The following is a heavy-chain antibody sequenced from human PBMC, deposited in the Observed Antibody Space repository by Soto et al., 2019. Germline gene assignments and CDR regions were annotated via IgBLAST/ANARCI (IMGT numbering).Heavy chain of an antibody. J-gene: IGHJ4*02. D-gene: IGHD5-18*01. V-gene: IGHV4-59*01. CDR1: GGSISNYY. Sequence: PSETLSLTCTVSGGSISNYYWSWIRQPPGKGLEWIGYIYYSGSSNYNPSLKSRVTISVDTSKNQFSLKLSSVTAADTAVYYCARNSYGTRNFDYWGQGTLVTVSS. CDR2: IYYSGSS. CDR3: ARNSYGTRNFDY.